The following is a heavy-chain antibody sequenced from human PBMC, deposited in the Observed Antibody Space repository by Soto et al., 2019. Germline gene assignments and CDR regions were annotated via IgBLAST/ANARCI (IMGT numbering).Heavy chain of an antibody. J-gene: IGHJ6*02. CDR1: GFTFSSYS. CDR2: ISSSSYI. D-gene: IGHD6-6*01. CDR3: ARDRRAARGGMDV. Sequence: GGSLRLSCAASGFTFSSYSMNWVRQAPGKGLEWVSSISSSSYIYYADSVKGRFTISRDNAKNSLYLQMNSLRAEDTAVYYCARDRRAARGGMDVWGQGTTVTVSS. V-gene: IGHV3-21*01.